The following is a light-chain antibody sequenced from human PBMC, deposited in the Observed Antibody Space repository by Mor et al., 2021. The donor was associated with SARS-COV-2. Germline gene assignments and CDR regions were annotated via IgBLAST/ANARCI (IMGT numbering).Light chain of an antibody. CDR2: GAS. Sequence: VSPGERATLSCMASQSVSSNLAWYQQKPGQAPRLLIYGASTRATGIPARFSGSGSGTEFTLTISSLQSEDFAVYYCQQYNNWHLITFGPGTKV. CDR1: QSVSSN. V-gene: IGKV3-15*01. CDR3: QQYNNWHLIT. J-gene: IGKJ3*01.